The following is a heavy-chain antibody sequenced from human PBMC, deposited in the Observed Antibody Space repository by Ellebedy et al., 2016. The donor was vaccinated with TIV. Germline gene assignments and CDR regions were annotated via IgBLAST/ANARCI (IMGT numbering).Heavy chain of an antibody. CDR3: TTADYGDYIDY. V-gene: IGHV3-11*06. D-gene: IGHD4-17*01. CDR2: ISSSSSYI. Sequence: GGSLRLXCAASGFTFSDYYMSWIRQAPGKGLEWVSSISSSSSYIYYADSVKGRFTISRDNAKNSLYLQMNSLRAEDTAVYYCTTADYGDYIDYWGQGTLVTVSS. CDR1: GFTFSDYY. J-gene: IGHJ4*02.